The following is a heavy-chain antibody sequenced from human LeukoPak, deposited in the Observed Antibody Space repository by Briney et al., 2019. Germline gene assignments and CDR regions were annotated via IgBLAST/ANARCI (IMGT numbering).Heavy chain of an antibody. J-gene: IGHJ4*02. CDR3: ASSVVTGIYYFDY. CDR2: IYSGGRT. V-gene: IGHV3-66*01. CDR1: GCTVSSNY. D-gene: IGHD2-21*02. Sequence: GGSLRLSCAASGCTVSSNYMSWVRQAPGKGLEWVSVIYSGGRTYYADSVKGRFTISRDNSKNTLYLQMNSLRAEDTAVYYCASSVVTGIYYFDYWGQGTLVTVSS.